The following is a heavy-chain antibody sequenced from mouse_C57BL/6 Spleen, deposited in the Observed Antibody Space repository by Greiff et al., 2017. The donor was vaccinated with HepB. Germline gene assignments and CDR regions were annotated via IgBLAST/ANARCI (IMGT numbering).Heavy chain of an antibody. CDR1: GFSLTSYA. V-gene: IGHV2-9-1*01. Sequence: QVQLQQSGPGLVAPSQSLSITCTVSGFSLTSYAIGWVRQPPGKGLEWLGVIWTGGGTNYNSALKSRLSISKDNSKSQVFLKMNSLQTDDTARYYCARIHGNYRDRAMDYWGQGTSVTVSS. J-gene: IGHJ4*01. CDR2: IWTGGGT. D-gene: IGHD2-1*01. CDR3: ARIHGNYRDRAMDY.